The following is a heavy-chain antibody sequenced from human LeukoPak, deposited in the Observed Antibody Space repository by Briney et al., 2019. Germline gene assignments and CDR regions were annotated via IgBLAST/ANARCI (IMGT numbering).Heavy chain of an antibody. D-gene: IGHD3-22*01. J-gene: IGHJ3*02. CDR2: IYYSGST. CDR1: GGSISSYY. CDR3: GGGPYSYEISGAFDI. Sequence: KPSETLSLTCTVSGGSISSYYWSWIRQPPGKGLEWIGYIYYSGSTNYNPSLKSRVTISVDTSKNQFSLKLSTVSAADTAVYFCGGGPYSYEISGAFDIWGQGKMVTVSS. V-gene: IGHV4-59*08.